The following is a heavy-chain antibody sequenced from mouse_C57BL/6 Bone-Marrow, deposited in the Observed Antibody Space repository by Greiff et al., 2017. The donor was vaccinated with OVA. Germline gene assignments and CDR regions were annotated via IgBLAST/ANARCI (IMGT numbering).Heavy chain of an antibody. CDR3: ARSDYSNSWFAY. D-gene: IGHD2-5*01. CDR2: IYPGDGDT. CDR1: GYAFSSSW. Sequence: VQLQESGPELVKPGASVKISCKASGYAFSSSWMNWVKQRPGKGLEWIGRIYPGDGDTNYNGKFKGKATLTADKSSSTAYMQLSSLTSEDSAVYFCARSDYSNSWFAYWGQGTLVTVSA. J-gene: IGHJ3*01. V-gene: IGHV1-82*01.